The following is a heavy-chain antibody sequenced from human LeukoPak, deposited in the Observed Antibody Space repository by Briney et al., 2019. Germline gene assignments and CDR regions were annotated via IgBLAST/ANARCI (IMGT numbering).Heavy chain of an antibody. J-gene: IGHJ4*02. V-gene: IGHV3-23*01. CDR1: GFTFIRYA. D-gene: IGHD2-2*01. Sequence: GCALILSCSSPGFTFIRYAMSWVHQAPGKGLEWVSAIRGSGGSTYYADSVKGRFTISRDNSKNTLYLQMNSLRAEDTAVYYCAKGLVPAASWGQGTLVTVSS. CDR2: IRGSGGST. CDR3: AKGLVPAAS.